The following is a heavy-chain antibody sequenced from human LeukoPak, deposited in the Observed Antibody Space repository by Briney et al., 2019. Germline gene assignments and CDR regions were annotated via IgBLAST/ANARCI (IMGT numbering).Heavy chain of an antibody. J-gene: IGHJ4*02. D-gene: IGHD3-22*01. CDR3: ARAYYYDSSGYYYDYFDY. CDR1: GYTFTNYG. V-gene: IGHV1-18*01. Sequence: ASVKLCCMASGYTFTNYGISWVRQAPGQGLVWMGWISANSGKRNYALNLQGRVTMTIDTSTSTAYMELRSLSSDDTAVYYCARAYYYDSSGYYYDYFDYWGQGTLVSLCS. CDR2: ISANSGKR.